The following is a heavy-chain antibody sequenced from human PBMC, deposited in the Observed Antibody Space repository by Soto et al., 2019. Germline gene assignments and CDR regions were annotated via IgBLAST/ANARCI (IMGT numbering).Heavy chain of an antibody. CDR1: GYTFTSYG. CDR3: ARRITMVRGVISSDY. CDR2: ISAYNGNT. D-gene: IGHD3-10*01. J-gene: IGHJ4*02. Sequence: QVQLVQSGAEVKKPGASVKVSCKASGYTFTSYGISWVRQAPGQGLEWMGWISAYNGNTNYAQKLQGRVTRTTDTSTSSAYMELRSLSSDDTAVYYCARRITMVRGVISSDYWGQGTLVTVSS. V-gene: IGHV1-18*01.